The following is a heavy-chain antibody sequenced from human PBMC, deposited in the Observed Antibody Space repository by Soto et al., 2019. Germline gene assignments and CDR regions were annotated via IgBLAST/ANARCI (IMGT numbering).Heavy chain of an antibody. CDR3: ARRGYSSSWYSYYYYGMDV. D-gene: IGHD6-13*01. CDR2: MNPNSGDT. Sequence: ASVKVSCKASGYTFTSYEINWVRQATGQGLEWMGWMNPNSGDTGYAQKFQGRVTMTRNTSISTAYMELSSLRSEDTAVYFCARRGYSSSWYSYYYYGMDVWGQGTMVTVSS. V-gene: IGHV1-8*01. CDR1: GYTFTSYE. J-gene: IGHJ6*02.